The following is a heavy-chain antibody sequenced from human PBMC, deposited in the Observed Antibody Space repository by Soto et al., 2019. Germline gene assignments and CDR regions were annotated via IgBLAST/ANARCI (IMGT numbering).Heavy chain of an antibody. CDR1: GFTFWNFA. D-gene: IGHD3-16*01. CDR3: ARWGSGTNFYYHYAMDV. Sequence: EVQLLESGGGLVQPGGSLRLSCSTSGFTFWNFAMAWVRQGPGKGLEWVCTVNDRGGSTYYADSVKGRFTISRDDSENTLHLQMSSLRSDDTAIYYCARWGSGTNFYYHYAMDVW. CDR2: VNDRGGST. V-gene: IGHV3-23*01. J-gene: IGHJ6*01.